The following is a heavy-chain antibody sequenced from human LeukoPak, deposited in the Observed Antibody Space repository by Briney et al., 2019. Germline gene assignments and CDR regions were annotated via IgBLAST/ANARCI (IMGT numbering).Heavy chain of an antibody. Sequence: GGSLRLSCAASGFTFSSYGIHWVRQAPGKGLEWVAFIRYDGSNKYYADSVKGRFTISRDNSKSTLYLQMNSLRAEDTAVYYCAKDYGSYYPLFDYWGQGTLVTVSS. CDR3: AKDYGSYYPLFDY. J-gene: IGHJ4*02. CDR2: IRYDGSNK. V-gene: IGHV3-30*02. CDR1: GFTFSSYG. D-gene: IGHD1-26*01.